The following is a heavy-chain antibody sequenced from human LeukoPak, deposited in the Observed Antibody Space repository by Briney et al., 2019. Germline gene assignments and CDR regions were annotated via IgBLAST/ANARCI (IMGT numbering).Heavy chain of an antibody. CDR2: IYYSGST. CDR3: ARVRKSSGYYLSY. CDR1: GGSVSSGSYY. V-gene: IGHV4-61*01. J-gene: IGHJ4*02. Sequence: SETLSLTCTVSGGSVSSGSYYWSWIRQPPGKGLEWIGYIYYSGSTNYNSSLKSRVNISLDTAKNQLALKLSSVTAADTAVYYSARVRKSSGYYLSYWGQGTLVTVSS. D-gene: IGHD3-22*01.